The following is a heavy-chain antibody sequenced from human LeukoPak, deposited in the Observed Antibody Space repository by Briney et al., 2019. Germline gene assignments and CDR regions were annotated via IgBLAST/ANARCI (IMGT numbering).Heavy chain of an antibody. CDR1: GFTLTSHW. CDR2: IKQDGSEK. Sequence: VGSLRLSCAASGFTLTSHWMSWVRQAPGKGLEWVANIKQDGSEKFYVDSVKGRFTISRDNAKKSLYLQMNSLRAEDTAVYYCVRPVSFAADYWGRGTLVTVSS. D-gene: IGHD5/OR15-5a*01. J-gene: IGHJ4*02. CDR3: VRPVSFAADY. V-gene: IGHV3-7*01.